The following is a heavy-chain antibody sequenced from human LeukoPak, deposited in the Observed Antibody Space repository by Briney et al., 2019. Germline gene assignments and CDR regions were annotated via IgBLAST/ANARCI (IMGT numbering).Heavy chain of an antibody. Sequence: VKVSXXXSGYXFTSYXISWVRQAPGQGLEWMGWISAYNGNTNYAQKLQGRVTMTTDTSTSTAYMELRSLRSDDTAVYYCARDLGIAVADAFDIWGQGTMVTVSS. CDR3: ARDLGIAVADAFDI. V-gene: IGHV1-18*01. CDR1: GYXFTSYX. D-gene: IGHD6-19*01. J-gene: IGHJ3*02. CDR2: ISAYNGNT.